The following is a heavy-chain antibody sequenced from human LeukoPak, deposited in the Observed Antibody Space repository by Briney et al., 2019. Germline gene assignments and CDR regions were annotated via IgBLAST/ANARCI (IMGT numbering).Heavy chain of an antibody. V-gene: IGHV1-69*05. CDR2: IIPIFGTA. Sequence: SVKVSCKASGGTFSSYAISWVRQAPGQGLEWMGRIIPIFGTANYAQKFQGRVTITTDESTSTAYMELSSLRSEDTAVHYCARAFLTRTPYSGSYYTGFDYWGQGTLVTVSS. CDR1: GGTFSSYA. J-gene: IGHJ4*02. D-gene: IGHD1-26*01. CDR3: ARAFLTRTPYSGSYYTGFDY.